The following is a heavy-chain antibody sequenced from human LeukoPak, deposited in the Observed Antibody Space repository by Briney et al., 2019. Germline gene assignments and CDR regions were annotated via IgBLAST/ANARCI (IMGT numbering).Heavy chain of an antibody. CDR3: ARVGARRIAAAADY. V-gene: IGHV4-34*01. Sequence: TSETLSLTCAVYGGSFNGYYWSWIRQPPGKGLEWIGEINHSGSTNYNPSLKSRVTISVDTSKNQFSLKLSSVTAADTAVYYCARVGARRIAAAADYWGQGTLVTVSS. J-gene: IGHJ4*02. D-gene: IGHD6-13*01. CDR2: INHSGST. CDR1: GGSFNGYY.